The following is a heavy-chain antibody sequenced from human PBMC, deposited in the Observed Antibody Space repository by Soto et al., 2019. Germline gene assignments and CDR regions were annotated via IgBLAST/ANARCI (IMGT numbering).Heavy chain of an antibody. CDR2: ISSSSYI. CDR1: GFTFSSYS. CDR3: ARSKDDYDLYDH. V-gene: IGHV3-21*01. D-gene: IGHD3-22*01. Sequence: GGSLRLSCAASGFTFSSYSMNWVRQAPGKGLEWVSSISSSSYIYYADSVKGRFTISRDNAKNSLYLQMNSLRAEDTAVYYCARSKDDYDLYDHWGQGTLVTVSS. J-gene: IGHJ4*02.